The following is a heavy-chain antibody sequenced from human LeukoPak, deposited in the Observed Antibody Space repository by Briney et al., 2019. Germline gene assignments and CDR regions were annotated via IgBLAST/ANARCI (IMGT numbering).Heavy chain of an antibody. CDR3: ARARSGKWGFDY. J-gene: IGHJ4*02. CDR1: GASLSTSPYY. CDR2: IYYTGST. V-gene: IGHV4-39*07. Sequence: SETLSLTCSVSGASLSTSPYYWGWIRQPPGKGLEWIGNIYYTGSTYYNPSLKSRVTISVDTSKNQFSLKLSSVTAADTAVYYCARARSGKWGFDYWGQGTLVTVSS. D-gene: IGHD1-26*01.